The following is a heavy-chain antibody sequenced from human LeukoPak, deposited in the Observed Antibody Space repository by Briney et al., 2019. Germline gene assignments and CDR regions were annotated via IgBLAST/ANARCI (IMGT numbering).Heavy chain of an antibody. D-gene: IGHD1-1*01. Sequence: GGSLRLSCAASGFTFRNFWMSWVRQAPGRGLEWVANIHPEGNEKYHVESVEGRFTISRDNIKNSLFLQMHGLRVEDTAVYYCARGDDFSGDYWGQGTLVTVSS. CDR3: ARGDDFSGDY. CDR1: GFTFRNFW. V-gene: IGHV3-7*04. J-gene: IGHJ4*02. CDR2: IHPEGNEK.